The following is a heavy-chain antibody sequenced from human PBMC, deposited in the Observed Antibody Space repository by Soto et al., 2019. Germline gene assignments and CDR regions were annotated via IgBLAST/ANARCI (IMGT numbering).Heavy chain of an antibody. CDR1: GGSINNDDFY. CDR3: ARMSYYYDKWYFDL. CDR2: VYYSGSS. V-gene: IGHV4-30-4*01. J-gene: IGHJ2*01. D-gene: IGHD3-22*01. Sequence: QLQESGPGLVKPSQTLSLTCSVSGGSINNDDFYWSWLRQTPGKGLQWIGYVYYSGSSDSIPSLKTRLSMSIDKSMNQFTLKLSSVTAADTAIYYCARMSYYYDKWYFDLWGRGTLVTVSS.